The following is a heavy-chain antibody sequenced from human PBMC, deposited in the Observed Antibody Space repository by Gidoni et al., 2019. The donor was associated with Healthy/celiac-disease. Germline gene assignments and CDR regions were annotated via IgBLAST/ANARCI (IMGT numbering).Heavy chain of an antibody. Sequence: EWIGYIYHSGSTYYNPSLKSRVTISVDRSKNQFSLKLSSVTAADTAVYYCARGYDGTTFSYYFDYWGQGTLVTVSS. CDR3: ARGYDGTTFSYYFDY. CDR2: IYHSGST. J-gene: IGHJ4*02. D-gene: IGHD1-7*01. V-gene: IGHV4-30-2*01.